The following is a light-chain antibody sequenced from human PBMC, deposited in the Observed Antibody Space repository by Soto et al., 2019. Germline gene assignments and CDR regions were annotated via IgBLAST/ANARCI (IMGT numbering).Light chain of an antibody. CDR3: ATCDDSLNGPV. Sequence: QSVLTQPPSASGTPGQRVTISCSGSCSNIGNNTVNWYQQLPGTAPKLLIYSNNQRPSGVPDRFSGSKSGTSASLAFSGLQSEDEAAYYCATCDDSLNGPVFGGGTKLTVL. V-gene: IGLV1-44*01. CDR2: SNN. CDR1: CSNIGNNT. J-gene: IGLJ2*01.